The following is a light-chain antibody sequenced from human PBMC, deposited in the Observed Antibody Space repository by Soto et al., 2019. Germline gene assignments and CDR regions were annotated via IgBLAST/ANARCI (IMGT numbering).Light chain of an antibody. CDR2: EVR. CDR3: SAYTASSTLV. CDR1: MRDVGAYNL. V-gene: IGLV2-14*01. Sequence: QAVVTQPATVSGSAGQAITISCSGTMRDVGAYNLVSWYQQHPGTAPKLIIYEVRNRPSGISSRFSGSRSGNTASLTISGLQSEDEGDYYCSAYTASSTLVLGGGTK. J-gene: IGLJ3*02.